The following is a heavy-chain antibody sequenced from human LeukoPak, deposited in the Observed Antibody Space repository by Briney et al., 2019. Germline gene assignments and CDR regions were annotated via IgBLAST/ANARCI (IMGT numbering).Heavy chain of an antibody. J-gene: IGHJ4*02. CDR3: ARADRLGAALLASFDY. CDR1: GFTFGSYS. Sequence: GGSLRLSCAASGFTFGSYSVTWFRQAPGKGLEWVSSISSSSSYIYYADSVKGRFTISRDNAKNSLYMQMNSLRAEDTAVYYCARADRLGAALLASFDYWGQGTLVTVSS. V-gene: IGHV3-21*01. D-gene: IGHD3-16*01. CDR2: ISSSSSYI.